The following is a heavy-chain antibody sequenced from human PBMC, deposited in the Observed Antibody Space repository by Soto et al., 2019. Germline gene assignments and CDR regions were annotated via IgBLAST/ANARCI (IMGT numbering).Heavy chain of an antibody. CDR3: AGGYYDFWSGPQDT. CDR1: GFTFSSYG. J-gene: IGHJ5*02. Sequence: GGSLRLSCAASGFTFSSYGMHWVRQAPGKGLEGVAVISYDGSNIYYADSVKGRFTISRDNAKNSLYLQMNSLRAEDTAVYYCAGGYYDFWSGPQDTWGQGPLVTVSS. CDR2: ISYDGSNI. D-gene: IGHD3-3*01. V-gene: IGHV3-30*03.